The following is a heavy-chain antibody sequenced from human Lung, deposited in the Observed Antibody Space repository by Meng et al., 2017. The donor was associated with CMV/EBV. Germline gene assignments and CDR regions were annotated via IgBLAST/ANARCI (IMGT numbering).Heavy chain of an antibody. J-gene: IGHJ5*02. CDR2: MNPNSGNT. Sequence: ASVXVSXKASRYTFTSYDINWVRQATGQGLEWMGWMNPNSGNTAYAPKFQGRLAMTRNTSINTAYMDLSSLRSEDTAIYYCTRGRGSTHKGNWSDPWGQGNXVTIAS. CDR3: TRGRGSTHKGNWSDP. V-gene: IGHV1-8*01. CDR1: RYTFTSYD. D-gene: IGHD3-10*01.